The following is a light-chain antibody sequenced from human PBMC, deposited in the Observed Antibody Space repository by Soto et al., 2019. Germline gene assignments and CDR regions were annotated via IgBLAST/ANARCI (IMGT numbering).Light chain of an antibody. CDR1: ESLLHITGETF. CDR2: EVS. CDR3: MQSTQLPPT. Sequence: DVVMTQTPLSVSVAPGQPASISCKSIESLLHITGETFLFWYLQKPGQSPQLLIYEVSTRVSGVPDRFSGSGSGTDFTLEISRVETDDVGIYYCMQSTQLPPTFGQGTRLEIK. J-gene: IGKJ5*01. V-gene: IGKV2D-29*02.